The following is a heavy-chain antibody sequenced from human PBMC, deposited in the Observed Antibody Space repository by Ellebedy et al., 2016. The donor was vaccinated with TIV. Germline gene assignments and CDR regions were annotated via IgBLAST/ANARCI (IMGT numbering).Heavy chain of an antibody. Sequence: GGSLRLSCAASGFTFSSYGMHWVRQAPGKGLEWVAVIWYDGSNKYYADSVKGRFTISRDNSKNTLYLQMNSLRAEDTAVYYCARDFNRYSSSWYKWGDWFDPWGQGTLVTVSS. D-gene: IGHD6-13*01. V-gene: IGHV3-33*01. CDR1: GFTFSSYG. J-gene: IGHJ5*02. CDR3: ARDFNRYSSSWYKWGDWFDP. CDR2: IWYDGSNK.